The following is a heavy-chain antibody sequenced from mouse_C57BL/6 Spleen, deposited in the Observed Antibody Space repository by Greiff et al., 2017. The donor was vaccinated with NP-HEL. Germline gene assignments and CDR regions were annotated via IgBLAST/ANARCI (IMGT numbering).Heavy chain of an antibody. Sequence: EVMLVESGGGLVKPGGSLKLSCAASGFTFSSYTMSWVRQTPEKRLEWVATISGGGGNTYYPDSVKGRFTISRDNAKNTLYLQMSSLRSEDTALYYCARHDYYDYDDAMDYWGQGTSVTVSS. CDR3: ARHDYYDYDDAMDY. J-gene: IGHJ4*01. CDR1: GFTFSSYT. V-gene: IGHV5-9*01. D-gene: IGHD2-4*01. CDR2: ISGGGGNT.